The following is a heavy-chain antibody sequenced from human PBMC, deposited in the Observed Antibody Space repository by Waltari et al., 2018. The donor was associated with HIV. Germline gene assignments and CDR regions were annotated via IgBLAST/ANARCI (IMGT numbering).Heavy chain of an antibody. Sequence: EVQLVESGGGLIEPGGSLGPSCAACGLTVSSNYMSWVRQAPGKGLEWVSVIYSGGSRYYADSVKGRFTISRDNSKNTLSLHMNSLGPEDTAVYYCARDPRSSGYYGMDVWGQGTTVTVSS. V-gene: IGHV3-53*01. D-gene: IGHD1-26*01. CDR1: GLTVSSNY. J-gene: IGHJ6*02. CDR2: IYSGGSR. CDR3: ARDPRSSGYYGMDV.